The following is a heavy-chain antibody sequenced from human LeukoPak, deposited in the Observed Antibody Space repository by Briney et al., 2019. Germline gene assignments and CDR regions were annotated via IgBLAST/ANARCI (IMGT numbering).Heavy chain of an antibody. D-gene: IGHD6-13*01. CDR2: IYHSGST. J-gene: IGHJ4*02. CDR3: ARLRRPPRHSSWYFDY. V-gene: IGHV4-4*02. Sequence: PSGTLSLTCAVSGGSISSNNWWSWVRQPPGEGLEWIGEIYHSGSTNYNPSLKSRVTILVDKSKNHFSLKLSSVTAADTAVYYCARLRRPPRHSSWYFDYWGQGTLVTVSS. CDR1: GGSISSNNW.